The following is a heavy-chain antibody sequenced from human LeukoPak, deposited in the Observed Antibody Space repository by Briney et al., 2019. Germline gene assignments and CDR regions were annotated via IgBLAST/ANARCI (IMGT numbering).Heavy chain of an antibody. V-gene: IGHV4-39*01. CDR1: GGSISSSSYY. J-gene: IGHJ4*02. D-gene: IGHD3-3*01. Sequence: PSETLSLTCTVSGGSISSSSYYWGWIRQPPGKGLEWIGSIYYSGSTYYNPSLKSRVTISVDTSKNQFSLKLSSVTAADTAVYYCARHEVSEPWSGYAPLYFDYWGQGTLVTVSS. CDR2: IYYSGST. CDR3: ARHEVSEPWSGYAPLYFDY.